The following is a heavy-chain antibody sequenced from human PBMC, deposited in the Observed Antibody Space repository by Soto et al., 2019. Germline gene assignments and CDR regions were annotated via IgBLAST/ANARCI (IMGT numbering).Heavy chain of an antibody. CDR1: GIAFGDSN. D-gene: IGHD6-19*01. CDR2: IRSKAYGGTT. J-gene: IGHJ4*02. V-gene: IGHV3-49*03. Sequence: GGSLRLSCTTSGIAFGDSNMNWFRQAPGKGLEWVGFIRSKAYGGTTEYAASVKGRFTVSRDDSKSIAYLQMNSLKTEDTAVYYCTRAQWLVPFDYWGQGTLVTVSS. CDR3: TRAQWLVPFDY.